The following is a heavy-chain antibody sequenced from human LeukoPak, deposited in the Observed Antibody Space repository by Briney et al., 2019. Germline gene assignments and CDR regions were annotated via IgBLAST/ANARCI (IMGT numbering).Heavy chain of an antibody. Sequence: GGSLRLSCAASGFTFSSYEMNWVRQAPGKGLEWVSAISGSGGSTYYADSVKGRFTISRDNSKNTLYLQMNSLRAEDTAVYYCAKDPLGFGELSSFDYWGQGTLVTVSS. CDR3: AKDPLGFGELSSFDY. D-gene: IGHD3-10*01. J-gene: IGHJ4*02. CDR1: GFTFSSYE. V-gene: IGHV3-23*01. CDR2: ISGSGGST.